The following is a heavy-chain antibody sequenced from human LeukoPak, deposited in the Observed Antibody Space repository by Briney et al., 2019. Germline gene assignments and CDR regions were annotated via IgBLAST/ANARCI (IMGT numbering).Heavy chain of an antibody. J-gene: IGHJ4*02. CDR2: ISGSGGST. CDR3: AKVDKGYCSGGSCYVDY. CDR1: GFTFSSYA. V-gene: IGHV3-23*01. D-gene: IGHD2-15*01. Sequence: PGGSLRLSCAASGFTFSSYAMSWVRQAPGKGLEWVSAISGSGGSTYYADSVKGRFTTSRDNSKNTLYLQMNSLRAEDTAVYYCAKVDKGYCSGGSCYVDYWGQGTLVTVSS.